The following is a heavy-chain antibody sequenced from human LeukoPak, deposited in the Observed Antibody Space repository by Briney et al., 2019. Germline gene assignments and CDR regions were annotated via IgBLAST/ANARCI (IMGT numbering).Heavy chain of an antibody. Sequence: GGSLRLSCAASGFTFSGYGMHWVRQAPGKGLEWVAVISYDGSNKYYADSVKGRFTISRDNAKNSLYLQMNSLKAEDTALYYCASQLYGADDAFDMWGEGTMVTVSS. CDR3: ASQLYGADDAFDM. V-gene: IGHV3-30*03. D-gene: IGHD4/OR15-4a*01. CDR2: ISYDGSNK. J-gene: IGHJ3*02. CDR1: GFTFSGYG.